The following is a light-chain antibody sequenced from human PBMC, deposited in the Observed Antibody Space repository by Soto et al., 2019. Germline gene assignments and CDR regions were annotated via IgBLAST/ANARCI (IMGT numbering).Light chain of an antibody. J-gene: IGLJ1*01. CDR2: DVS. V-gene: IGLV2-14*01. CDR3: SSYTSSGAYV. Sequence: QSALTQPASVSGSPGQSITISCTGTSSDVGAYNYVSWYQQHPGKVPKLMIYDVSNRPSGVSSRFSGSKSGNTASLTISGLQAEDEADYYCSSYTSSGAYVYGTGTKLTVL. CDR1: SSDVGAYNY.